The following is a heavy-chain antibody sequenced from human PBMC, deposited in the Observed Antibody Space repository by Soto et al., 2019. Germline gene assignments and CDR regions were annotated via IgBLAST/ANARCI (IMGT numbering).Heavy chain of an antibody. Sequence: QIHLVESGGDVVQPGRSLRLSCAASGFNFGFFGMHWVRQAPGKGLEWVAFISGDGINTHHADSVRGRFTLSRDYSKKTMYLQMDTLREDNTALYYCARGNLSFDFDSWGQGTLVTVSS. D-gene: IGHD3-10*01. J-gene: IGHJ4*02. CDR1: GFNFGFFG. V-gene: IGHV3-30*03. CDR2: ISGDGINT. CDR3: ARGNLSFDFDS.